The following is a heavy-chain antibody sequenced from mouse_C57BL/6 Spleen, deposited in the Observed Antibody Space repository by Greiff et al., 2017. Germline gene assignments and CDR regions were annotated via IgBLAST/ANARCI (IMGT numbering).Heavy chain of an antibody. CDR3: ARLLPTPYWYFDV. Sequence: VQLQESGAELVRPGASVKLSCKASGYTFTDYYINWVKQRPGQGLEWIARIYPGSGNTYYNEKFKGKATLTAEKSSSTAYMQLSSLTSEDSAVYFCARLLPTPYWYFDVWGTGTTVTVSS. D-gene: IGHD2-3*01. CDR1: GYTFTDYY. J-gene: IGHJ1*03. V-gene: IGHV1-76*01. CDR2: IYPGSGNT.